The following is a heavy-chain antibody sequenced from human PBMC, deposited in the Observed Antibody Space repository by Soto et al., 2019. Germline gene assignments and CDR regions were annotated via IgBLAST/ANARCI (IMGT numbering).Heavy chain of an antibody. J-gene: IGHJ4*02. CDR1: GGSFSDYY. D-gene: IGHD6-19*01. V-gene: IGHV4-34*01. Sequence: SETLSLTCAVYGGSFSDYYWSWIRQPPGKGLEWIGEINHSGSTNYNPSLKSRVTISVDTSKNQFSLKLSSVTAADTAVYYCARLNTESSDPRPLDYWGQGTLVTVSS. CDR2: INHSGST. CDR3: ARLNTESSDPRPLDY.